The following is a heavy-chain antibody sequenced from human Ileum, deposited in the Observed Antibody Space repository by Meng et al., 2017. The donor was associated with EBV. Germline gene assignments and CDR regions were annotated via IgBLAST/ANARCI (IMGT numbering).Heavy chain of an antibody. D-gene: IGHD1-26*01. CDR3: AIYAVGGSGQGY. CDR2: CSGGT. Sequence: VQPQASGPGLVQPSQTPSLTCAVSGVSISSGVYHWSWIRQPPGKGLEWIGCSGGTYYNPSLKSRLTISVDTSKNQFSLKLDSATAADTAVYYCAIYAVGGSGQGYWGQGTLVTVSS. V-gene: IGHV4-30-4*01. CDR1: GVSISSGVYH. J-gene: IGHJ4*02.